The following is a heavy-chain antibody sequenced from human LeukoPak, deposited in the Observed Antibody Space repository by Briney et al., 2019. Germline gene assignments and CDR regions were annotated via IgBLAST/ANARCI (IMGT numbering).Heavy chain of an antibody. CDR2: ICTSGST. CDR1: GGSISSGSYY. J-gene: IGHJ4*02. V-gene: IGHV4-61*02. CDR3: ARDYDSSGYHLLGY. Sequence: PSETLSLTCTVSGGSISSGSYYWSWIRQPAGKGLEWIGRICTSGSTNYNPSLKSRVTISVDTSKNQFSLKLSSVTAADTAVYYCARDYDSSGYHLLGYWGQGTLVTVSS. D-gene: IGHD3-22*01.